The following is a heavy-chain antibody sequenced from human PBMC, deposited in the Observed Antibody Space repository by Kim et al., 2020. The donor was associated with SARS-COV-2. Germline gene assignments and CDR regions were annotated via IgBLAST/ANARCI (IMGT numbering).Heavy chain of an antibody. D-gene: IGHD1-26*01. CDR2: IYYSGST. CDR1: GGSVSSGSYY. V-gene: IGHV4-61*01. J-gene: IGHJ2*01. CDR3: ARDGGSYWYFDL. Sequence: SETLSLTCTVSGGSVSSGSYYWSWIRQPPGKGLEWIGYIYYSGSTNYSPSLKSRVTISVDTSKNQFSLKLSSVTAADTALYYCARDGGSYWYFDLWGRGILVTVSS.